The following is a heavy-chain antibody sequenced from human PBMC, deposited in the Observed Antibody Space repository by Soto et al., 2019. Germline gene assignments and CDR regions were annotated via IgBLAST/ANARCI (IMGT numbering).Heavy chain of an antibody. V-gene: IGHV3-48*03. Sequence: GGSLRLSFAASGFTFSSYEMNWVRQDPGKGLEWVSYISSSGSTIYYADSVKGRFTISRDNAKNSLYLQMNSLRAEDTAVYYCARGSYNCNDWNAFDIWGQGTMVTVSS. CDR2: ISSSGSTI. CDR3: ARGSYNCNDWNAFDI. D-gene: IGHD1-20*01. J-gene: IGHJ3*02. CDR1: GFTFSSYE.